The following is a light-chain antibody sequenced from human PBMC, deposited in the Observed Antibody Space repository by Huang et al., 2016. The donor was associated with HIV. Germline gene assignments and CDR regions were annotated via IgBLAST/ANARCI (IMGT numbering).Light chain of an antibody. V-gene: IGKV1-27*01. J-gene: IGKJ1*01. CDR1: QGISNY. CDR2: AAS. CDR3: QKYNSAPRVWT. Sequence: DIQMTQSPSSLSASVGDRVTITCRASQGISNYLAWYQQKPGKVPKLLIYAASTLQSGVAARLSGSGTGTDFTLTISSLQPEDVATYYCQKYNSAPRVWTFGQGTKVEIK.